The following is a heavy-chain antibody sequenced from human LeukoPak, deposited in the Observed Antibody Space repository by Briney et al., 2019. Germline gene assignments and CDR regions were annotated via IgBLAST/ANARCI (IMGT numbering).Heavy chain of an antibody. CDR1: GFTFSSYA. Sequence: GGSLRLSCAASGFTFSSYAMSWVRQAPGKGLEWVSAVSGSGGSTYYADSVKGRFTISRDNSKNTLYLQMNSLRAEDTAVYYCAKGDDDYGDYYFDYWGQGTLVTVSS. D-gene: IGHD4-17*01. CDR3: AKGDDDYGDYYFDY. V-gene: IGHV3-23*01. CDR2: VSGSGGST. J-gene: IGHJ4*02.